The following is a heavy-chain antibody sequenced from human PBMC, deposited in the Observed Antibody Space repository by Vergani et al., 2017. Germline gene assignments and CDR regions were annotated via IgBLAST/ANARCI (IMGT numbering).Heavy chain of an antibody. CDR2: ISSNGGST. CDR3: ARASVASGDAFDI. D-gene: IGHD2-15*01. J-gene: IGHJ3*02. CDR1: GFTFSSYA. V-gene: IGHV3-64*01. Sequence: EVQLLESGGGLVQPGGSLRLSCAASGFTFSSYAMHWVRQAPGKGLEYVSAISSNGGSTYYANSVKGRFTISRDNSKNTLYLQMGSLRAEDMAVYYCARASVASGDAFDIWGQGTMVTVSS.